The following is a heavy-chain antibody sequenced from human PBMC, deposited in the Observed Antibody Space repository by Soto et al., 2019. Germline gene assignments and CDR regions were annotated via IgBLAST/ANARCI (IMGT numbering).Heavy chain of an antibody. V-gene: IGHV4-38-2*02. Sequence: PSETLSLTCNVSGSSISGAYSWGWVRQPPGRGLECSGSVFHRGTTYYNPSLMSRVTISLDTSKNQFSLKLSSVTAADTAVDYGARDFWTGYPRFDYWGQGTLVTVYS. D-gene: IGHD3-3*01. CDR2: VFHRGTT. CDR3: ARDFWTGYPRFDY. CDR1: GSSISGAYS. J-gene: IGHJ4*02.